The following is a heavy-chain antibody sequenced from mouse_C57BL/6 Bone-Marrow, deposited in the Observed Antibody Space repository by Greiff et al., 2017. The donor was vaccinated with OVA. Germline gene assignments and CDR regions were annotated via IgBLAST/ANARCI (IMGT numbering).Heavy chain of an antibody. CDR3: ARSTTVVATADY. Sequence: VQLKESGAELVKPGASVKLSCTASGFNINDYYMHWVKQRTEQGLEWIGRIDPEDGETKYAPKFQGKATITADTSSNTAYLQLSSLTSEDTAVYYCARSTTVVATADYWGQGTTLTVSS. D-gene: IGHD1-1*01. V-gene: IGHV14-2*01. CDR1: GFNINDYY. CDR2: IDPEDGET. J-gene: IGHJ2*01.